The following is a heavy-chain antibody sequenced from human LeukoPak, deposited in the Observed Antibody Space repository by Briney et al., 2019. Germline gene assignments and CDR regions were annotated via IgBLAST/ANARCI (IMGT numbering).Heavy chain of an antibody. D-gene: IGHD3-22*01. Sequence: PGGSLRLSCAASGFTFSSYEMNWVRQAPGKGLEWVSYISSSGSTIYYADSVKGRFTISRDNAKNSLYLQMDSRRAEDTAVYYCAREGGYDTLDYWGQGTLVTVSS. CDR3: AREGGYDTLDY. CDR2: ISSSGSTI. CDR1: GFTFSSYE. V-gene: IGHV3-48*03. J-gene: IGHJ4*02.